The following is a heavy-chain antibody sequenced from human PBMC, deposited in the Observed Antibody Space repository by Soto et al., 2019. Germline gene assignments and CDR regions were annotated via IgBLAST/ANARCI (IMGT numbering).Heavy chain of an antibody. CDR1: GFTFSSYG. Sequence: GGSLRLSCAASGFTFSSYGMHWVRQAPGKGLEWVAVIWYDGSNKYYADSVKGRFTISRDNSKNTLYLQMNSLRAEDTAVYYCARESGSGSYLPEYFQHWGQGTLVTVSS. CDR3: ARESGSGSYLPEYFQH. CDR2: IWYDGSNK. J-gene: IGHJ1*01. D-gene: IGHD1-26*01. V-gene: IGHV3-33*01.